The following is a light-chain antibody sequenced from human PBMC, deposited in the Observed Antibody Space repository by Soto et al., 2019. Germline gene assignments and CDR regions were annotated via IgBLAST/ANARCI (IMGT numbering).Light chain of an antibody. CDR2: XXX. J-gene: IGKJ1*01. CDR3: QHYDSYSEA. V-gene: IGKV1-5*03. CDR1: QTISSW. Sequence: DIQMTQSPSTLSGTVGDRVTITCRASQTISSWLAWYRQRPGKXXKXXXXXXXXXXXGVPSRVSGSGSGTEITLTISKPQPDDFATYFLQHYDSYSEAFGQGTKVDIK.